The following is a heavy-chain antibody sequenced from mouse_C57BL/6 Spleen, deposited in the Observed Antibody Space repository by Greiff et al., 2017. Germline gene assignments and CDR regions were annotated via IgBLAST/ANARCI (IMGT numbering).Heavy chain of an antibody. Sequence: EVQLQESGPELVKPGASVKMSCKASGYTFTDYNMHWVKQSHGKSLEWIGYINPNNGGTSYNQKFKGKATLTVNKSSSTAYMELRSLTSEDSAVYYWASSTTGVATKAMDDWGQGTSVTVSS. CDR3: ASSTTGVATKAMDD. J-gene: IGHJ4*01. CDR2: INPNNGGT. D-gene: IGHD1-1*01. CDR1: GYTFTDYN. V-gene: IGHV1-22*01.